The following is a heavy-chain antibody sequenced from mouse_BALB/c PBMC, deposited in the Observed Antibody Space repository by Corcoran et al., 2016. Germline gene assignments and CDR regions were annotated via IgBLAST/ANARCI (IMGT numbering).Heavy chain of an antibody. D-gene: IGHD2-10*02. Sequence: GANLGCPRASVELSCRTSGDIFTSYWIHWVKQRSGQRLEWIARIYPGTGSTYYNEKFKGKATLTADKSSSTAYMQLSSLKSEDSAVYFCARSEYGNYAMDYWGQGTSVTVSS. CDR2: IYPGTGST. CDR1: GDIFTSYW. CDR3: ARSEYGNYAMDY. V-gene: IGHV1-76*01. J-gene: IGHJ4*01.